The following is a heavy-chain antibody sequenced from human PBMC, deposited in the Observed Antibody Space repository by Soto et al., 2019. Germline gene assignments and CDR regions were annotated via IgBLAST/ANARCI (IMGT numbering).Heavy chain of an antibody. D-gene: IGHD6-6*01. Sequence: EEELVESGGGLVQPGRSLRLSCATSGFTLRDSAMHWVRQVPGGGLEWVSGILASGDVGYVDSVRGRFTMSRDVAKSSLHLQMNGLKPGDSALYFCVRDTSSGGADGCGQGTTVTVSS. CDR3: VRDTSSGGADG. V-gene: IGHV3-9*01. CDR2: ILASGDV. J-gene: IGHJ6*01. CDR1: GFTLRDSA.